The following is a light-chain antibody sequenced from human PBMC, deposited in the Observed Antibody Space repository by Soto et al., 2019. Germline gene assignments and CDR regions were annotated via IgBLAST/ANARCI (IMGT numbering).Light chain of an antibody. J-gene: IGKJ5*01. CDR2: GAS. V-gene: IGKV3-20*01. CDR3: QQYGSATST. CDR1: QSVXTN. Sequence: IVLTQCPATLSVSPGERATLSCRASQSVXTNMGWYQQKPGQAPRILXDGASSRATGSPDRFSGSGSGTDFTLTISRLEPEYFAVYYCQQYGSATSTFGQGTRLDIK.